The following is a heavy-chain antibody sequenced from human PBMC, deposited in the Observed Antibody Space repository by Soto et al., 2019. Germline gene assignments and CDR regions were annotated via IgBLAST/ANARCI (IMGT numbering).Heavy chain of an antibody. CDR2: SYSSETT. Sequence: QVQLQESGPGLVKPSETLSLTCSVSGGSIRGYYWSWMRQTPGKGLEWIGYSYSSETTNYNPSLKSRSTISLDTSKRQVSLRLTSVTAADTALYFCARGRYGSGTVDYWGQGILVTVSS. D-gene: IGHD3-10*01. V-gene: IGHV4-59*01. J-gene: IGHJ4*02. CDR1: GGSIRGYY. CDR3: ARGRYGSGTVDY.